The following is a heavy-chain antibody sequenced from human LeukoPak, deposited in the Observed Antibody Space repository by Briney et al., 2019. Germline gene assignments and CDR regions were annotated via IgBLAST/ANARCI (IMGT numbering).Heavy chain of an antibody. CDR2: ISWNSGSI. D-gene: IGHD2-2*01. J-gene: IGHJ4*02. CDR1: GFTFSRYA. Sequence: PGGSLRLSCAASGFTFSRYAMGWVRQAPGKGLEWVSGISWNSGSIGYADSVKGRFTISRDNAKNSLYLQMNSLRAEDTALYYCAKSRDCSSTSCFDKAFDYWGQGTLVTVSS. V-gene: IGHV3-9*01. CDR3: AKSRDCSSTSCFDKAFDY.